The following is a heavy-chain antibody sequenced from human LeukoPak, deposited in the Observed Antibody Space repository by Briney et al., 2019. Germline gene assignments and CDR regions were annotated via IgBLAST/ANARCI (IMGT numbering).Heavy chain of an antibody. CDR1: GYTLTELS. CDR3: ATYPITYYYGSGSPYYFDY. V-gene: IGHV1-24*01. Sequence: ASVKVSCKVSGYTLTELSMHWVRQAPGKGLEWMGGFDPEDGETIYAQKFRGRVTMTEDTSTDTAYMELSSLRSEDTAVYYCATYPITYYYGSGSPYYFDYWGQGTLVTVSS. J-gene: IGHJ4*02. D-gene: IGHD3-10*01. CDR2: FDPEDGET.